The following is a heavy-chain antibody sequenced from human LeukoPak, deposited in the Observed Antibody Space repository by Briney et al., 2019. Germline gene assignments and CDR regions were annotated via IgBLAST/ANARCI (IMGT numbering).Heavy chain of an antibody. CDR2: ISGGGDST. CDR3: AKDAPYVDMATMVKAYFFDY. V-gene: IGHV3-23*01. J-gene: IGHJ4*02. D-gene: IGHD5-24*01. Sequence: GGSLRLSCAASGFTFSNNAMSWVRQAPGKGLEWVSGISGGGDSTSYADSVKGRFTISRDNSRNTLYLQMNSLRTEDTAIYYCAKDAPYVDMATMVKAYFFDYWGQGTLVTVSS. CDR1: GFTFSNNA.